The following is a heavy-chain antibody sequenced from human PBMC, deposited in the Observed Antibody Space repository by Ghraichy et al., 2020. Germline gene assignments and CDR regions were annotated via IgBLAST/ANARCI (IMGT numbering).Heavy chain of an antibody. J-gene: IGHJ6*02. V-gene: IGHV1-69*13. CDR1: GGTFSSYA. CDR2: IIPIFGTA. Sequence: SVKVSCKASGGTFSSYAISWVRQAPGQGLEWMGGIIPIFGTANYAQKFQGRVTITADESTSTAYMELSSLRSEDTAVYYCARDCGGSCYSDGRYYYGMDVWGQGTTVTVSS. D-gene: IGHD2-15*01. CDR3: ARDCGGSCYSDGRYYYGMDV.